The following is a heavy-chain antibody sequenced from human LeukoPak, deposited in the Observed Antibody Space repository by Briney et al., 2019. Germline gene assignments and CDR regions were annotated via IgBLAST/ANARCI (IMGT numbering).Heavy chain of an antibody. V-gene: IGHV3-23*01. CDR2: ISGSGGST. CDR1: GFTFSSYA. D-gene: IGHD6-13*01. CDR3: ARIIAAAGTDWFDP. J-gene: IGHJ5*02. Sequence: GGSLRLSCAASGFTFSSYAMSWVRQAPGKGVEWVSAISGSGGSTYYADSVKGRFTISRDNSKNTLYLQMNSLRAEDTAVYYCARIIAAAGTDWFDPWGQGTLVTVSS.